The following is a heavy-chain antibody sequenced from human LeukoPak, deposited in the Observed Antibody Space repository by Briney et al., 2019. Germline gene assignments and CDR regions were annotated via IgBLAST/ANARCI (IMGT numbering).Heavy chain of an antibody. CDR3: ARLGSYHDF. V-gene: IGHV4-4*09. CDR1: GASISNYY. CDR2: IHSSGGS. J-gene: IGHJ4*02. Sequence: SETLSLTCTVSGASISNYYWSWIRQTSEKGLEWMGHIHSSGGSSYYPSLKSRLTLSIDTSRNQLSLKLPSVTAADTAVYFCARLGSYHDFWGQGALVTVSS. D-gene: IGHD1-26*01.